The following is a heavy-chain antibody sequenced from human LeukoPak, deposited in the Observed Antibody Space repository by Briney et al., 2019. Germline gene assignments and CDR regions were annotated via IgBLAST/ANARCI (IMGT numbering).Heavy chain of an antibody. Sequence: ETLSLTCTVSGGSISSSSYYWGWVRQAPGKGLEWVSYISSSSSTIYYADSVKGRFTISRDNAKNSLYLQMNSLRDEDTAVYYCARQSSGWYPTDYWGQGTLVTVSS. V-gene: IGHV3-48*02. CDR1: GGSISSSSYY. J-gene: IGHJ4*02. CDR3: ARQSSGWYPTDY. CDR2: ISSSSSTI. D-gene: IGHD6-19*01.